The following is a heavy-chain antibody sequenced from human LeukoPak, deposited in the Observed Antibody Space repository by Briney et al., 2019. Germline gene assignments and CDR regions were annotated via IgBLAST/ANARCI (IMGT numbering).Heavy chain of an antibody. CDR1: GFTFSIYA. D-gene: IGHD1-26*01. J-gene: IGHJ6*04. Sequence: PGGSLRLFCAASGFTFSIYAMSGVRQAPGRGLEWVSDIVGSGGSTYYADSVKGRFTISRDNCKNTLDLQMNSLRAEDTAVYYCAKDIRVVGANVDVWGKGTTVTVSS. CDR2: IVGSGGST. V-gene: IGHV3-23*01. CDR3: AKDIRVVGANVDV.